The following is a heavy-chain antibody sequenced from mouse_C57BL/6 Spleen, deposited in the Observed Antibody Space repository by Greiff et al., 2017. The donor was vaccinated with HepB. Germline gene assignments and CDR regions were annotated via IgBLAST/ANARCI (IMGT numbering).Heavy chain of an antibody. CDR2: IDPSDSYT. CDR3: ARLLDAMDY. Sequence: VQLQQPGAELVRPGTSVKLSCKASGYTFTSYWMHWVKQRPGQGLEWIGVIDPSDSYTNYNQKFKGKATLTVDTSSRTAYMQRGSLTSEDSAVYYCARLLDAMDYWGQGTSVTVSS. V-gene: IGHV1-59*01. D-gene: IGHD2-1*01. J-gene: IGHJ4*01. CDR1: GYTFTSYW.